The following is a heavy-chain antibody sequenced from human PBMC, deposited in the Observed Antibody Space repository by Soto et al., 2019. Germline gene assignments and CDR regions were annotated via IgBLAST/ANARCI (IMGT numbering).Heavy chain of an antibody. J-gene: IGHJ5*02. Sequence: ASVKVSCKASGYTFTSYAVHWVRQAPGQRLEWMEWINAGNGNTKYSQKFQGRVTITRDTSASTAYMELSSLRSEDTAVYYCARTTIFGVVNWFDPWGQGTLVTVSS. D-gene: IGHD3-3*01. CDR2: INAGNGNT. CDR1: GYTFTSYA. CDR3: ARTTIFGVVNWFDP. V-gene: IGHV1-3*01.